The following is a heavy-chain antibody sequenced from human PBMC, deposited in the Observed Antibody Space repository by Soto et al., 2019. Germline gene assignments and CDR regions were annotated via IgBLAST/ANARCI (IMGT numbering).Heavy chain of an antibody. CDR1: GDRVSSTSAA. CDR2: TYYRSKWYN. J-gene: IGHJ6*02. CDR3: ARFSYSSGGEHLYYYYVMDV. Sequence: PSQTQSLTCALSGDRVSSTSAAWNWFRQSPSRGLEWLGRTYYRSKWYNDYAVSVKSRITINPDTSKNQFSLQLNSVTPEDTAVYYCARFSYSSGGEHLYYYYVMDVWGQGTTVTVSS. V-gene: IGHV6-1*01. D-gene: IGHD6-19*01.